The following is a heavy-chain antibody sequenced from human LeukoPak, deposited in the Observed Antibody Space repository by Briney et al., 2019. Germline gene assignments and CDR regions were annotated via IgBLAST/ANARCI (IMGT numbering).Heavy chain of an antibody. V-gene: IGHV5-51*01. CDR3: ARHLATVTASRQYYYYGMDV. CDR2: IYPGDSDT. D-gene: IGHD4-17*01. J-gene: IGHJ6*02. Sequence: GESLKISCKGSGXCFTTYWIAWVRQMPGKGLEWMGIIYPGDSDTKYSPSFQGQVTISVDKSISTTYLQWSSLKASDTAIYYCARHLATVTASRQYYYYGMDVWGQGTTVTVSS. CDR1: GXCFTTYW.